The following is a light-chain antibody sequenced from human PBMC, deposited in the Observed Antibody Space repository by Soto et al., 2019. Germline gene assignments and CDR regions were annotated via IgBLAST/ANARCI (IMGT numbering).Light chain of an antibody. CDR1: QSVSSY. Sequence: SVLAQSPGTLSLSPGERATLSCRASQSVSSYLAWYQQKPGQAPRLLIYDASNRATGIPARFSGSGSGTDFTLTISSLEPEDFAVYYWQQRSNWWTFGQGTKVDIK. J-gene: IGKJ1*01. CDR3: QQRSNWWT. CDR2: DAS. V-gene: IGKV3-11*01.